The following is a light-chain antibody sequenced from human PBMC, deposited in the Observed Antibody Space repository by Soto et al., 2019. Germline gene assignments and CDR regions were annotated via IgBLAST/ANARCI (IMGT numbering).Light chain of an antibody. CDR2: AAS. CDR3: QQSYRAPLT. Sequence: DIQMTQSPSSLSASVGDRVTITCRASQAINTYLNWYQQKPGKAPKLLIHAASSVQSGVPSRFSGSGSGTDFTLTISSLQPEDFATYYCQQSYRAPLTFGPGTKVDIK. V-gene: IGKV1-39*01. J-gene: IGKJ3*01. CDR1: QAINTY.